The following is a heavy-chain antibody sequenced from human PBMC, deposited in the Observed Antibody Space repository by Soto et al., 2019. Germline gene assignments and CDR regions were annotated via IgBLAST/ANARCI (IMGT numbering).Heavy chain of an antibody. D-gene: IGHD2-21*02. Sequence: LRLSCAVSGFMFSSYAMTWVRQAPGKGLEWVSSISGSGGSTYYSDYVRGRFTISRDNSKKMLYLEMNSLKGDDTAVYYCAKDGSWGDHYYFDNWGQGTLVTAPQ. CDR2: ISGSGGST. CDR1: GFMFSSYA. CDR3: AKDGSWGDHYYFDN. J-gene: IGHJ4*02. V-gene: IGHV3-23*01.